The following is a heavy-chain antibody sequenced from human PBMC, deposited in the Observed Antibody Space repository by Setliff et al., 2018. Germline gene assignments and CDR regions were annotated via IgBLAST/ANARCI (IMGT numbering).Heavy chain of an antibody. CDR2: VYDTGST. CDR3: ARTPYYYGSGSYPNTFDY. V-gene: IGHV4-59*08. D-gene: IGHD3-10*01. J-gene: IGHJ4*02. CDR1: TASMTYYY. Sequence: SETLSLTCSVSTASMTYYYWSWIRQPPGKGLEWIGHVYDTGSTKYSPSLKGRVTISMDTSVNEFTLRLTSVTAADTAVYYCARTPYYYGSGSYPNTFDYWGQGTLVTVSS.